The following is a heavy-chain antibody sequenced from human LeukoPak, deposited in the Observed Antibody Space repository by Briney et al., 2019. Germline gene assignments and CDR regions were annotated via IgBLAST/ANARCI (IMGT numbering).Heavy chain of an antibody. CDR2: ISAYNGNT. J-gene: IGHJ4*02. V-gene: IGHV1-18*01. D-gene: IGHD1-26*01. CDR1: GYTFTSYG. CDR3: ARDNAGWDSPRIFDY. Sequence: GASVKVSCKASGYTFTSYGISWVRQAPGQGLEWMGWISAYNGNTNYAQKLQGRVTMTTDTSTSTAYMELRSLRSDDTAVYYCARDNAGWDSPRIFDYWGQGTLVTVSS.